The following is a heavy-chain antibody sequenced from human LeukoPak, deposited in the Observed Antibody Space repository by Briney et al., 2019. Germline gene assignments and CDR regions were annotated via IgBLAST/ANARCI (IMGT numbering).Heavy chain of an antibody. J-gene: IGHJ5*02. D-gene: IGHD3-10*01. CDR2: IYYSGST. Sequence: SETLSLTCTASGGSISSSSYYWGWIRQPPGKGLEWIGSIYYSGSTYYNPSLKSRVTISVDTSKNQFSLKLSSVTAADTAVYYCASELLWFGELSDWFDPWGQGTLVTVSS. V-gene: IGHV4-39*01. CDR1: GGSISSSSYY. CDR3: ASELLWFGELSDWFDP.